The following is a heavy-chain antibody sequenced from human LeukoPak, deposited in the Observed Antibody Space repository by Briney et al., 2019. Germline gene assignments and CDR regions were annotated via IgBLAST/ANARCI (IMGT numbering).Heavy chain of an antibody. Sequence: GGSLRLSGAASGFTFSSYGMHWVRQAPGKGLEWVAVISYDGSNKYYADSVKGRFTISRDNSKNTLYLQMNSLRAEDTAVYYCAKGTWRREYYYYGMDVWGQGTTVTVSS. D-gene: IGHD5-12*01. CDR3: AKGTWRREYYYYGMDV. CDR1: GFTFSSYG. J-gene: IGHJ6*02. CDR2: ISYDGSNK. V-gene: IGHV3-30*18.